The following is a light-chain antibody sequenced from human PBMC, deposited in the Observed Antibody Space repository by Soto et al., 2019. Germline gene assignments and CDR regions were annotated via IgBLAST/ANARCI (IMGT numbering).Light chain of an antibody. CDR3: SSYAGSNIVV. J-gene: IGLJ2*01. CDR2: EVT. Sequence: QSVLTQPPSASGSPGQSVTISCTGTNSDVGGHNYVSWYQQHPGKAPKFMIYEVTKRPSGVPDRFSGSRSGNTASLTVSGLQAEDEADYYFSSYAGSNIVVFGGGTKLTVL. CDR1: NSDVGGHNY. V-gene: IGLV2-8*01.